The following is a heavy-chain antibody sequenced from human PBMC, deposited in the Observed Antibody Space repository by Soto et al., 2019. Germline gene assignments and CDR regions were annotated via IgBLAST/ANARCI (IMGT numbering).Heavy chain of an antibody. V-gene: IGHV2-26*01. CDR2: IFSNDEK. D-gene: IGHD2-2*01. CDR1: GFSLSNARMG. CDR3: ARMIVVVPAAINWFDP. Sequence: SGPTLVNPTETLTLTCTVSGFSLSNARMGVSWIRQPPGKALEWLAHIFSNDEKSYSTSLKSRLTISKDASKSQVVLTMTNMDPVDTATYYCARMIVVVPAAINWFDPWGQGTLVTVSS. J-gene: IGHJ5*02.